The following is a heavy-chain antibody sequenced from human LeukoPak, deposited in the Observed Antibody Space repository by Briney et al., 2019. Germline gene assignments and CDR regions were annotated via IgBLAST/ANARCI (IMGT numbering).Heavy chain of an antibody. Sequence: PGGSLRLSCAASGFTFSSYWMNWARQAPGKGLEWVASINHNGNVNYYVDSVKGRFTISRDNAKNSLYLQMNSLRDEDTAVYYCASSGSYRLDYWGQGTLVTVSS. CDR3: ASSGSYRLDY. V-gene: IGHV3-7*01. CDR1: GFTFSSYW. J-gene: IGHJ4*02. CDR2: INHNGNVN. D-gene: IGHD1-26*01.